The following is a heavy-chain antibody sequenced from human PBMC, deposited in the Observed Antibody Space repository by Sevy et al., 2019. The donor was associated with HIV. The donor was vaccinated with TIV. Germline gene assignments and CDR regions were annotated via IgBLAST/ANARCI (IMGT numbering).Heavy chain of an antibody. J-gene: IGHJ3*02. V-gene: IGHV3-23*01. CDR2: ISGSGGDT. D-gene: IGHD3-10*02. Sequence: GGSLRLSCAASGFIFSSYAMTWVRQAPGKGLEWVSEISGSGGDTYYADSVKGRFTVSRDASKNTLYLQMNSLRAEDTGIYYCARDRIYVRGVFDMWGQGTMVTVSS. CDR3: ARDRIYVRGVFDM. CDR1: GFIFSSYA.